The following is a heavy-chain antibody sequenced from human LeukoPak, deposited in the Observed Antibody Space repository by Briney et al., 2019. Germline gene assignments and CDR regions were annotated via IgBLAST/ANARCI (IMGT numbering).Heavy chain of an antibody. CDR2: INHSGST. D-gene: IGHD3-10*01. V-gene: IGHV4-34*01. CDR3: ARGRGSGGYYTLGYYYMDV. J-gene: IGHJ6*03. CDR1: GGSFSGYY. Sequence: SETLSLTCAVYGGSFSGYYWSWIRQPPGKGLEWIGEINHSGSTNYNPSLKSRVTISVDTSKNQFSLKLSSVTAADTAVYYCARGRGSGGYYTLGYYYMDVWGKGTTVTVSS.